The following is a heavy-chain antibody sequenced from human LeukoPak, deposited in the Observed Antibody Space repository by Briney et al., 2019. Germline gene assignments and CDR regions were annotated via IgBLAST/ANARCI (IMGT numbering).Heavy chain of an antibody. CDR3: ARQEDSGWYGLGGFDY. CDR1: GGTFSSYA. D-gene: IGHD6-19*01. V-gene: IGHV1-69*13. CDR2: IIPIFGTA. Sequence: GASVKVSCKASGGTFSSYAISWVRQAPGRGLEWMGGIIPIFGTANYAQKFQGRVTITADESTSTAYMELSSLRSEDTAVYYCARQEDSGWYGLGGFDYWGQGTLVTVSS. J-gene: IGHJ4*02.